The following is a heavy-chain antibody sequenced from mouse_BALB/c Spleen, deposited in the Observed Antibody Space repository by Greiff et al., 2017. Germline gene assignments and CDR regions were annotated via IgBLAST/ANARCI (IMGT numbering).Heavy chain of an antibody. CDR1: GFTFSSFG. V-gene: IGHV5-17*02. J-gene: IGHJ4*01. Sequence: VQLMESGGGLVQPGGSRKLSCAASGFTFSSFGMHWVRQAPEKGLEWVAYISSGSSTIYYADTVKGRFTISRDNPKNTLFLQMTSLRSEDTAMYYCARRRSYAMDYWGQGTSVTVSS. CDR3: ARRRSYAMDY. CDR2: ISSGSSTI.